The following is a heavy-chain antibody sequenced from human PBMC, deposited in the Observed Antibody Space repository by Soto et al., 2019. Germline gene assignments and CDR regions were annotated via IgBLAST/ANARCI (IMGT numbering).Heavy chain of an antibody. CDR2: INSDGSST. CDR1: GFTFSSYW. D-gene: IGHD4-17*01. V-gene: IGHV3-74*01. J-gene: IGHJ3*02. Sequence: GGSLRLSCAASGFTFSSYWMHWVRQAPGKGLVWVSRINSDGSSTSYADSVKGRFTISRDNAKNTLYLQMNSLGAEDTAVYYCARDTVTTGSGSAFDIWGQGTMVTVSS. CDR3: ARDTVTTGSGSAFDI.